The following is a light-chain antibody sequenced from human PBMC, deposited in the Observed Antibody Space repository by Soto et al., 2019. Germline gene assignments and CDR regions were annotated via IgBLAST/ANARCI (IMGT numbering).Light chain of an antibody. J-gene: IGKJ4*01. CDR1: QSVSSSY. CDR2: GAS. V-gene: IGKV3-20*01. Sequence: EIVLTQSPGTLSLSPGERATLSCRASQSVSSSYIAWYQQKPGQAPRLLIYGASSRATGIPDRFSGSGSGTDFTLTISRLEPEDFAVYYCQQYGSSLGVTFGGGTKVEIK. CDR3: QQYGSSLGVT.